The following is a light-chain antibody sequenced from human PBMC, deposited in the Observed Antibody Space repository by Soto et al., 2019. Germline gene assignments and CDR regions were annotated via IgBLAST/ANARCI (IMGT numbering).Light chain of an antibody. J-gene: IGKJ2*01. V-gene: IGKV1-5*03. CDR2: KAS. CDR3: QQYNSYPYT. CDR1: QSISSW. Sequence: DIQMTQSPSTLSASVGDRVTITYRASQSISSWLAWYQQKPGKAPKLLIYKASSLESGVPSRFSGSGSGTEFTLTISSLQPDDFAPYYCQQYNSYPYTFCQGTKLEIK.